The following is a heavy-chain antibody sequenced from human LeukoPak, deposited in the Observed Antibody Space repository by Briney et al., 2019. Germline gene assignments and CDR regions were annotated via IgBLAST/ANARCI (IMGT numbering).Heavy chain of an antibody. CDR3: ARSGYYDSSGYIDAFDI. CDR2: ISRSSSYI. J-gene: IGHJ3*02. V-gene: IGHV3-21*01. Sequence: GGSLRLSCAASGFTFSSYSMDWVRQAPGKGLEWVSSISRSSSYIYYADSVKGRFTISRDNAKNSLYIKMNSLRAEDTAVYYCARSGYYDSSGYIDAFDIWGQGTMVTVSS. D-gene: IGHD3-22*01. CDR1: GFTFSSYS.